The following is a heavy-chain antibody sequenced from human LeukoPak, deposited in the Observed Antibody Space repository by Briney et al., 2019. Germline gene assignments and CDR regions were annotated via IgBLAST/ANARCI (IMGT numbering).Heavy chain of an antibody. D-gene: IGHD7-27*01. Sequence: PSETLSLTCTVSGGSISSRNYYWGWIRQPPGKGLEWIGSIYYSGSTYYNPSLKSRVSISVDTSKNQFSLKLSSVTAADTAVYYCGRPTTGENGAFDFGGQGTMVTVFS. CDR3: GRPTTGENGAFDF. CDR2: IYYSGST. CDR1: GGSISSRNYY. J-gene: IGHJ3*01. V-gene: IGHV4-39*01.